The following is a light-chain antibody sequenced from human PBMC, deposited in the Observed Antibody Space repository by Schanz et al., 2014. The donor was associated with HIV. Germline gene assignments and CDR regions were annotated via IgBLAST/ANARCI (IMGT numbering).Light chain of an antibody. CDR3: HQYGSSRGT. J-gene: IGKJ4*01. CDR2: GAS. CDR1: QSVSSNF. V-gene: IGKV3-20*01. Sequence: EIVLTQSPGTLSLSLGERATLSCRASQSVSSNFLAWYQQKPNQAPRLLMYGASNRATGIPDRFSGSESGTDFTLTISRLEPEDFAVYYCHQYGSSRGTFGGGTKVELK.